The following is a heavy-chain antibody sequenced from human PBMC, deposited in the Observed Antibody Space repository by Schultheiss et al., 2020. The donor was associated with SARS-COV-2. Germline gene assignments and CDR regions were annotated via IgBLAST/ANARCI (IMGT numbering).Heavy chain of an antibody. CDR3: ARCYYDFWSGYYGTYYFDY. J-gene: IGHJ4*02. CDR1: GYTFSSYA. V-gene: IGHV1-69*13. CDR2: IIPIFGTA. Sequence: SVKVSCKASGYTFSSYAISWVRQAPGQGLEWMGGIIPIFGTANYAQKFQGRVTITADESTSTAYMELSSLRSEDTAVYYCARCYYDFWSGYYGTYYFDYWGQGTLVTVSS. D-gene: IGHD3-3*01.